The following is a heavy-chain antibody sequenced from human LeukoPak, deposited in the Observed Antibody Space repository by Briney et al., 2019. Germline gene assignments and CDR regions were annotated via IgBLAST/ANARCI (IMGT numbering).Heavy chain of an antibody. CDR1: GGSFSDFY. Sequence: SETLSLTCAVYGGSFSDFYWNWIRQPPGKGMEWIGEINHSGSTNYNPSLKSRVTISVDTSKNQFSLRLSSVTAADTAVYYCARGPYCTSTSCYTYAMDVWGQGSTVSVSS. V-gene: IGHV4-34*01. D-gene: IGHD2-2*02. J-gene: IGHJ6*02. CDR2: INHSGST. CDR3: ARGPYCTSTSCYTYAMDV.